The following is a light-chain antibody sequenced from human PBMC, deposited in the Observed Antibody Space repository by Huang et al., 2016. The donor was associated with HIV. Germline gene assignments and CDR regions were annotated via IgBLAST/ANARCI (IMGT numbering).Light chain of an antibody. CDR2: KAS. CDR3: QQYNSHSRT. J-gene: IGKJ1*01. CDR1: KSISTW. Sequence: DIQMTQSPSTLSASVGDRVTITCRASKSISTWLAWYQQKPEKAPKLLIYKASSLESGVPSRFSGRGSGTEFTLTINSLQPDDFATYYCQQYNSHSRTFGQGTKVEIK. V-gene: IGKV1-5*03.